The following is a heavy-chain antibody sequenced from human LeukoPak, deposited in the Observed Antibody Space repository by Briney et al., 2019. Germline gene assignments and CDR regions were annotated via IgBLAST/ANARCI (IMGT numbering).Heavy chain of an antibody. CDR2: IYYSGST. Sequence: SETLSLTCTVSGGSISSSSYYWGWIRQPPGKGLEWIGSIYYSGSTYYNPSLKSRVTISVDTSKNQFSLKLRSVTAADTALYYCARGRINYDILTGLLLWGQGTLVTVSS. D-gene: IGHD3-9*01. CDR3: ARGRINYDILTGLLL. CDR1: GGSISSSSYY. V-gene: IGHV4-39*07. J-gene: IGHJ4*02.